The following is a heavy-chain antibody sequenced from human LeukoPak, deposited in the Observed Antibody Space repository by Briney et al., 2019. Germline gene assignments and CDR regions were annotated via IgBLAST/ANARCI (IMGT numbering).Heavy chain of an antibody. CDR3: AKDIVATMASYYFDY. Sequence: GGSLRLSCAASGFTSSSYAMNWVRQAPGEGLEWGSPISGSGGSTFYADSVKGPFTISRDNSKNTLYLQINSLRAEDTAVYYCAKDIVATMASYYFDYRGQGTLVTVSS. CDR1: GFTSSSYA. D-gene: IGHD5-12*01. CDR2: ISGSGGST. J-gene: IGHJ4*02. V-gene: IGHV3-23*01.